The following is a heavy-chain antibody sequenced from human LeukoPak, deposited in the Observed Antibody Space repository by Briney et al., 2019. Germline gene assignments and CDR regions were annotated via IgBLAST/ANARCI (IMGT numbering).Heavy chain of an antibody. Sequence: ASVKVSRKASVYTFSNYGISWVRQAPGQGLEWMGWIAVYNANTNYTQNLQDTATMTTDTATSTVYMELRSLRSDDTAMYYCARDFAGLFDYWGQGTLVTVSS. D-gene: IGHD2-21*01. J-gene: IGHJ4*02. CDR3: ARDFAGLFDY. CDR2: IAVYNANT. CDR1: VYTFSNYG. V-gene: IGHV1-18*01.